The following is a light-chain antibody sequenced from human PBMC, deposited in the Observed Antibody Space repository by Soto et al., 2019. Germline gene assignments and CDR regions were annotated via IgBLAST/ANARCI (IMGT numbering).Light chain of an antibody. CDR1: QSVSS. CDR3: QQRSNWPGLT. V-gene: IGKV3-11*01. Sequence: EIVLTQSPATLSLSPGERATLSCRASQSVSSLAWYQQKPGQAPRLLIYDASNRATGIPAGFSGSGSGTDFTLTISSLEPEDFAVYYCQQRSNWPGLTFGGGTKVEIK. J-gene: IGKJ4*01. CDR2: DAS.